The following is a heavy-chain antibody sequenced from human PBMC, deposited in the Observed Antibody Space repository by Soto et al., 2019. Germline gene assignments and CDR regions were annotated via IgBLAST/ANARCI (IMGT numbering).Heavy chain of an antibody. D-gene: IGHD4-17*01. CDR2: IIPIFGTA. J-gene: IGHJ1*01. CDR1: GGTFSSYA. Sequence: SVKVSCKASGGTFSSYAISWVRQAPGQGLEWMGGIIPIFGTANYAQKFQGRVTITADESTSTAYMELSSLRSEDTAVYYCARSPLTTVVTPAEYFQHWGQGTLVTVSS. CDR3: ARSPLTTVVTPAEYFQH. V-gene: IGHV1-69*13.